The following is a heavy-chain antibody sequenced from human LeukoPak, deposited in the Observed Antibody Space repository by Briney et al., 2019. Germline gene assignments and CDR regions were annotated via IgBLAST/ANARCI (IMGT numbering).Heavy chain of an antibody. J-gene: IGHJ4*02. CDR2: FHPGNGET. Sequence: ASVKVSCKVFGYALIDLSMHWVRQVPGKVLEWMGGFHPGNGETIYAQNFQGRVTMTEDTSADTAYMELSGLRSDDTAVYYCATDQGGGSYWYYLDFWGQGTLVAVSS. CDR1: GYALIDLS. D-gene: IGHD1-26*01. V-gene: IGHV1-24*01. CDR3: ATDQGGGSYWYYLDF.